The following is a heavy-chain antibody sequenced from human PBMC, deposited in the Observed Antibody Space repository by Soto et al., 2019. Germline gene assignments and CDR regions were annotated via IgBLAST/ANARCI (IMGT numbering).Heavy chain of an antibody. V-gene: IGHV4-61*01. J-gene: IGHJ6*02. D-gene: IGHD6-6*01. CDR3: ARERTSSIAAPYGMDV. Sequence: SETLSLTCTVSGGSVSSGSYYWGWIRQPPGKGLEWIGYIYYSGSTNYNPSLKSRVTISVDTSKNQFSLKLSSVTAADTAVYYCARERTSSIAAPYGMDVWGQGTTVTVSS. CDR1: GGSVSSGSYY. CDR2: IYYSGST.